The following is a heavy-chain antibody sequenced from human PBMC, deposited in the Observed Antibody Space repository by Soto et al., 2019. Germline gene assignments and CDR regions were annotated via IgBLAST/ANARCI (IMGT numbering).Heavy chain of an antibody. CDR3: ARVAPPGDY. CDR1: GYTFTSYG. V-gene: IGHV1-18*01. CDR2: ISAHNRNT. J-gene: IGHJ4*02. Sequence: QVQLVQSGAEVKKPGASVKVSCKASGYTFTSYGISWVRQAPGQGLEWMGWISAHNRNTNYAQELQXSXTRXTDTSTSTAYMELRSLRSDDTAVYYCARVAPPGDYWGQGTLVTVSS.